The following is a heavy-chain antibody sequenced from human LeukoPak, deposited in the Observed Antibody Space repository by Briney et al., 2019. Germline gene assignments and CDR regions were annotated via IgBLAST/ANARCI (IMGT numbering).Heavy chain of an antibody. D-gene: IGHD6-19*01. CDR1: GYTFTAFY. V-gene: IGHV1-2*06. J-gene: IGHJ3*02. CDR2: INPNSGGT. CDR3: ASPSDHIAVDPVGAFDI. Sequence: GASVKVSCKASGYTFTAFYMHWVRQAPGQGLEWMGRINPNSGGTNYAQKFQGRVTMTRDTSISTAYMELSRLRSDDTAVYYCASPSDHIAVDPVGAFDIWGQGTMVTVSS.